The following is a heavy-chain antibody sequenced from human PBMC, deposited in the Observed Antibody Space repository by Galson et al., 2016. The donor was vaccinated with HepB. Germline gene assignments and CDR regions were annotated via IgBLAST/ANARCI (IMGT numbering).Heavy chain of an antibody. D-gene: IGHD3-16*01. Sequence: SLRLSCAASGFTFRSSAMSWVRQAPGKGLESGSTSGDRDAVTHYTDAVKGRFSSSRDNSHSSLFLQMNNLRAEDTAIYYCANKLGFYVGATDYWGQGTPVTVSS. J-gene: IGHJ4*02. CDR1: GFTFRSSA. V-gene: IGHV3-23*01. CDR2: SGDRDAVT. CDR3: ANKLGFYVGATDY.